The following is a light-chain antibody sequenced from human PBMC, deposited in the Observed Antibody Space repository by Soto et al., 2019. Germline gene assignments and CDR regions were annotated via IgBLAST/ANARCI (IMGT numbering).Light chain of an antibody. CDR2: EVN. V-gene: IGLV2-14*01. CDR3: SSYTSSSTLV. Sequence: QSVLTQPASVSGSPGQSITISCTGTSSDVGDYNYVSWYQQHPGKAPKLMIYEVNNRPSGVPNRFSGSKSGNTASLTISGLQAEDEADYYCSSYTSSSTLVFGTGTKVTVL. CDR1: SSDVGDYNY. J-gene: IGLJ1*01.